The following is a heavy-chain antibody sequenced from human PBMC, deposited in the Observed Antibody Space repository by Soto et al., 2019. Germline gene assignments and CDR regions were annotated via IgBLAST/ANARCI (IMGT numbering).Heavy chain of an antibody. CDR2: ISSSSSYI. D-gene: IGHD6-19*01. CDR3: ARYQPRIAVAGRRDAFDI. J-gene: IGHJ3*02. V-gene: IGHV3-21*01. CDR1: GFTFSSYS. Sequence: PGGSLRLSCAASGFTFSSYSMNWVRQAPGKGLEWVSSISSSSSYIYYADSVKGRFTISRDNAKNSLYLQMNSLRAEDTAVYYCARYQPRIAVAGRRDAFDIWGQGTMVTVSS.